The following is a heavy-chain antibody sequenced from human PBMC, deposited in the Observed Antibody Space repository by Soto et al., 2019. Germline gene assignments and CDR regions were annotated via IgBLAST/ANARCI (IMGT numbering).Heavy chain of an antibody. CDR2: ISGSGGST. Sequence: GGSLRLSCAASGFTFSSYAMSWVRQAPGKGPEWVSAISGSGGSTYYADSVKGRFTISRDNSKNTLYLQMNSLRAEDTAVYYCAKDRSEYNWNYGPFDYWGQGTLVTVSS. J-gene: IGHJ4*02. V-gene: IGHV3-23*01. D-gene: IGHD1-7*01. CDR3: AKDRSEYNWNYGPFDY. CDR1: GFTFSSYA.